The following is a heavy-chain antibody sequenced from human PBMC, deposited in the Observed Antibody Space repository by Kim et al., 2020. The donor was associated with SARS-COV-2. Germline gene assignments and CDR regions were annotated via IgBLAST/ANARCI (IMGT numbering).Heavy chain of an antibody. Sequence: DKAEYWKSRITTNADTSKNRFSLQLNSVSPEDTAVYYCARDTPGQKAYDIWGQGTMVTVSS. J-gene: IGHJ3*02. V-gene: IGHV6-1*01. CDR3: ARDTPGQKAYDI.